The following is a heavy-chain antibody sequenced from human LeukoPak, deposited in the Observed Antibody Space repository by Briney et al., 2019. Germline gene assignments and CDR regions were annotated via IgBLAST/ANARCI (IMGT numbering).Heavy chain of an antibody. J-gene: IGHJ4*02. V-gene: IGHV3-23*01. CDR2: TNCNCGSP. CDR1: GFTISSHA. CDR3: AKVGYYDSSGYYYSTFLPWYFDY. D-gene: IGHD3-22*01. Sequence: GSPRTSCGAYGFTISSHALSWGRHAPREGAEGGIATNCNCGSPFYADSVKGRFTISRDNSKNTLYLQMNSLRAEDTVVYYCAKVGYYDSSGYYYSTFLPWYFDYWGQGTLVTVSS.